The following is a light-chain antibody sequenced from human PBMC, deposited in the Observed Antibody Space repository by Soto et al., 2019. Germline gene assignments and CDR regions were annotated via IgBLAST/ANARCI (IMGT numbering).Light chain of an antibody. J-gene: IGLJ1*01. CDR2: EVS. CDR1: SSDVGGYNY. V-gene: IGLV2-14*01. CDR3: SSYTSSSTYV. Sequence: QSVLTQPASVSGSPGQSITISCTGTSSDVGGYNYVSWHQLHPGKAPKLMVYEVSNRPSGVSNRFSGSKSGNTASLTISGLQAEDEADYYCSSYTSSSTYVFGAGTKVIV.